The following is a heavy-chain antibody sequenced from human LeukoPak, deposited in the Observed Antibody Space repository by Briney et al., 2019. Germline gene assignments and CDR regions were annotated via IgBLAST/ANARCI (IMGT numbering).Heavy chain of an antibody. CDR3: ATDDYGAQDY. CDR1: GFTFSSYE. Sequence: LPGGSLRLSCAASGFTFSSYEMNWVRQAPGKGLEWVSYISSSGSTIYYADSVKGRFTISRDNAKNSLYLQMNSLRVEDTAVYYCATDDYGAQDYWGQGTLVTVSS. CDR2: ISSSGSTI. D-gene: IGHD4-17*01. V-gene: IGHV3-48*03. J-gene: IGHJ4*02.